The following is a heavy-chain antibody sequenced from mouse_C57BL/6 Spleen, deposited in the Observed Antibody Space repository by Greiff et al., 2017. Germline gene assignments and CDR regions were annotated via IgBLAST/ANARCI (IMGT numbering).Heavy chain of an antibody. D-gene: IGHD2-3*01. J-gene: IGHJ4*01. Sequence: QVQLQQPGAELVKPGASVKLSCKASGYTFTSYWMHWVKQRPGRGLEWIGRIDPNSGGTKSNEKFKSKATLTVDKPSSTAYMQLSSLTSEDSAVYYCAISWTIYDGYYGAMDYWGQGTSVTVSS. CDR2: IDPNSGGT. V-gene: IGHV1-72*01. CDR3: AISWTIYDGYYGAMDY. CDR1: GYTFTSYW.